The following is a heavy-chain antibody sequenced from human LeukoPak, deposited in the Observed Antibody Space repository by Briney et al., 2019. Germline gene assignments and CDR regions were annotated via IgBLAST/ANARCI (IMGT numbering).Heavy chain of an antibody. V-gene: IGHV4-59*01. CDR1: GVSLTSYY. CDR2: ILSSGNT. Sequence: NPSETLSLTCTVAGVSLTSYYWTWIRHPPRKVLEWIASILSSGNTKYSPSIKSRVTISVDTSKNQFSLKVNSVTAEDTAMYYCARLSRYCDGSSCHGDNWVDPWGQGTLVTVSS. D-gene: IGHD2-21*01. J-gene: IGHJ5*02. CDR3: ARLSRYCDGSSCHGDNWVDP.